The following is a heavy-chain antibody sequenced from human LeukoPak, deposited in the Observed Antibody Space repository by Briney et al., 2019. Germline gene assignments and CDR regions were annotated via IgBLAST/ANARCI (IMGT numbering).Heavy chain of an antibody. D-gene: IGHD1-14*01. CDR3: ARPATGGAFDI. Sequence: SETLSLTCTVSGGSISSSSYYWGWIRQPPGKGLEWIGSIYYSGSTYYNPSLKSRVTISVDTSKNQFSLKLSSVAAADTAVYYCARPATGGAFDIWGQGTMVTVSS. CDR1: GGSISSSSYY. J-gene: IGHJ3*02. V-gene: IGHV4-39*01. CDR2: IYYSGST.